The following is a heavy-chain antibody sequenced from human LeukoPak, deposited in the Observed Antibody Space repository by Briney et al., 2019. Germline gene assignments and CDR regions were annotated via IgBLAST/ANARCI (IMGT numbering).Heavy chain of an antibody. V-gene: IGHV3-74*01. J-gene: IGHJ6*03. D-gene: IGHD1-26*01. CDR2: INSDVSST. Sequence: PGGSLRLSCAASGFTFNHYWMHWVRQVPGKGLVWVSRINSDVSSTSYADSVKGRFTTSRDDAKNTLYLQMNTLRAEDTAVYYCARAQPTLQVGYYYYYMDVWGKGTTVTVSS. CDR1: GFTFNHYW. CDR3: ARAQPTLQVGYYYYYMDV.